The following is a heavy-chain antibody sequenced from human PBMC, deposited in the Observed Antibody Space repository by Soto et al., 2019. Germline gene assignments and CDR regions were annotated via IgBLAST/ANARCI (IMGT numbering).Heavy chain of an antibody. D-gene: IGHD6-13*01. CDR3: ARLAGGSSAYSSSWFWFDP. J-gene: IGHJ5*02. V-gene: IGHV4-39*01. Sequence: SETLSLTCTVSGGSISSSSYYWGWIRQPPGKGLEWIGSIYYSGSTYYNPSLKSRVTISVDTSKNQFSLKLSSVTAADTAVYYCARLAGGSSAYSSSWFWFDPWGQGTLVTVSS. CDR1: GGSISSSSYY. CDR2: IYYSGST.